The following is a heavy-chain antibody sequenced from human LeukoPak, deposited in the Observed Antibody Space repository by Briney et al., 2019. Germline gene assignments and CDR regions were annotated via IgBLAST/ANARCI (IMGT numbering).Heavy chain of an antibody. CDR3: AKVRGTYSSGYFFDY. CDR2: ISWNSGYI. J-gene: IGHJ4*02. Sequence: GGPLRLSCAASGFTFDNYAMHWVRQAPGKGLEWLSLISWNSGYIGYAYSVKGRFTVSRANAKKSLDLQMNRLRAKDTAFYYCAKVRGTYSSGYFFDYWGQGTLVTVSS. CDR1: GFTFDNYA. V-gene: IGHV3-9*01. D-gene: IGHD6-19*01.